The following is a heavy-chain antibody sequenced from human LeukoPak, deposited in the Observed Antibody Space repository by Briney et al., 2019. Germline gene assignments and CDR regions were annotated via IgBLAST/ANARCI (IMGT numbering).Heavy chain of an antibody. CDR1: GFTFDDYA. CDR2: ISWNSGSI. Sequence: PGRSLRLSCAASGFTFDDYAMHWVRQVPGKGLEWVSGISWNSGSIGYADSVKGRFTISRDNAKNSLYLQMNSLRAEDTALYYCAKDKRVYPQYYFDYWGQGTLVTVSS. D-gene: IGHD5/OR15-5a*01. J-gene: IGHJ4*02. CDR3: AKDKRVYPQYYFDY. V-gene: IGHV3-9*01.